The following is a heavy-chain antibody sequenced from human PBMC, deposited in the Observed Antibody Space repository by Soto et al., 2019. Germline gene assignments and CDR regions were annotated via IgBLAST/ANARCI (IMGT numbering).Heavy chain of an antibody. CDR2: INAGNGNT. D-gene: IGHD5-18*01. J-gene: IGHJ4*02. CDR3: ARELNGYLHYFDY. V-gene: IGHV1-3*01. Sequence: QVQLVQSGAEVKKPGASVKVSCTASGYTFTSYAMHWVRQAPGQRLEWMGWINAGNGNTKYSQKFQGRVTITRDTSASTAYMELSSLRSEDTAVYYCARELNGYLHYFDYWGQGTLVTVSS. CDR1: GYTFTSYA.